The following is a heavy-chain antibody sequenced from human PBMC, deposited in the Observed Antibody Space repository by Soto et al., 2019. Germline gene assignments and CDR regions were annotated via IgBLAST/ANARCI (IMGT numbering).Heavy chain of an antibody. V-gene: IGHV4-39*01. CDR2: IYYSGST. CDR1: GGSISSSSYY. CDR3: ARQYRGGSGSGFDY. D-gene: IGHD3-10*01. J-gene: IGHJ4*02. Sequence: SETLSLTCTVSGGSISSSSYYWGWIRQPPGKGLEWIGSIYYSGSTYYNPSLKSRVTISVDTSKNQFSLKLSSVTAADTAVYYCARQYRGGSGSGFDYWGQGTLVTVSS.